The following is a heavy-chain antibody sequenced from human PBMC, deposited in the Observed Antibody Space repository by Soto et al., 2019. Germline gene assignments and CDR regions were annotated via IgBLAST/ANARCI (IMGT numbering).Heavy chain of an antibody. CDR1: GYTFTGHY. CDR3: ARRFRISATSYGAHWYDP. V-gene: IGHV5-10-1*01. D-gene: IGHD3-3*01. CDR2: VLAGVSST. Sequence: HGASLKISCRACGYTFTGHYIAWLRRMSGQLLQWMGRVLAGVSSTDYNQSVRGRIVISTDDSLSTAYLHLSNLTAGDIGVIYCARRFRISATSYGAHWYDPWRQGTRVIVTS. J-gene: IGHJ5*02.